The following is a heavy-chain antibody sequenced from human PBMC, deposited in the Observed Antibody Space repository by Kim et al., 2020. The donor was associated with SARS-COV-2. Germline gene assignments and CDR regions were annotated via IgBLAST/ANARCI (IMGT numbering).Heavy chain of an antibody. D-gene: IGHD6-13*01. J-gene: IGHJ3*02. CDR3: ARGAVGTWAFDI. V-gene: IGHV1-46*01. Sequence: SYAQKFQGTVTMTRDTSTSTVYMELSSLKSDDTAVYYCARGAVGTWAFDIWGQGTLVTVSS.